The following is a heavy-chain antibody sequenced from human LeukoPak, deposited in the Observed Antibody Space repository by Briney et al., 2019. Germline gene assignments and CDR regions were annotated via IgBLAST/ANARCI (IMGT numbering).Heavy chain of an antibody. V-gene: IGHV4-59*08. CDR2: VSYSGNT. J-gene: IGHJ4*02. D-gene: IGHD5-18*01. CDR1: GGSIGTSY. CDR3: ARQIYTSMSPFDY. Sequence: PPETPSLSCTVSGGSIGTSYWSWIRQPPGKGLEWIGYVSYSGNTNYNPSLKSRVTVSVDSSTNQFSLKLSSVTAADTAMYFCARQIYTSMSPFDYWGQGTLVTVSS.